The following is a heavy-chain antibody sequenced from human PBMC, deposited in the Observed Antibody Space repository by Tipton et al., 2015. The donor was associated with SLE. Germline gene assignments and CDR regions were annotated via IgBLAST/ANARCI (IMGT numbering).Heavy chain of an antibody. D-gene: IGHD6-13*01. CDR1: GGSISSYY. V-gene: IGHV4-59*12. Sequence: TLSLTCTVSGGSISSYYWSWIRQPPGKGLEWIGYIYYSGSTNYNPSLKSRVTISVDTSKKQFSLKVSSVTAADTAVYYCARAQRLVRWFDPWGQGTLATVSS. CDR2: IYYSGST. J-gene: IGHJ5*02. CDR3: ARAQRLVRWFDP.